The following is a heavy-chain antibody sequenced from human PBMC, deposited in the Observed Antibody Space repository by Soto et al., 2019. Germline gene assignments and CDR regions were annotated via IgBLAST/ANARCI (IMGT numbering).Heavy chain of an antibody. J-gene: IGHJ3*02. Sequence: QVQLVQSGAEVKKPGASVKVSCKASGYAFPSYGLSWLRQAPGQGLEWMGWISAYNGNTNYAQKLQDRVTMTTDTSTSTAYMELRSLRSADTATYYCARLSGIAFDIWGPGTMVTVSS. CDR2: ISAYNGNT. V-gene: IGHV1-18*01. CDR1: GYAFPSYG. CDR3: ARLSGIAFDI. D-gene: IGHD1-26*01.